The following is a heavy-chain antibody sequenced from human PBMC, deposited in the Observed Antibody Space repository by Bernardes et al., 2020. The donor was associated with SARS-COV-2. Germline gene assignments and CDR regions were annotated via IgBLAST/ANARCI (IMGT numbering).Heavy chain of an antibody. Sequence: ASVKVSCKASGYTFTGYYMHWVRQAPGQGLEWMGWINPNSGGTNYAQKFQGWVTMTRDTSISTAYMELSRLRSDDTAVYYCARDWSTGTTNWFDPWGQGTLVTVSS. D-gene: IGHD1-1*01. J-gene: IGHJ5*02. V-gene: IGHV1-2*04. CDR2: INPNSGGT. CDR1: GYTFTGYY. CDR3: ARDWSTGTTNWFDP.